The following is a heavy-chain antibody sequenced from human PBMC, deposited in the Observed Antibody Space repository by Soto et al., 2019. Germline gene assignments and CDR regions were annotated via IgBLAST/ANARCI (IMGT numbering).Heavy chain of an antibody. CDR2: IYYSGST. CDR3: ATNYCSGGSCYPEIEPLGY. CDR1: GGSISSGDYY. Sequence: QVQLQESGPGLVKPSQTLSLTCTVSGGSISSGDYYWSWIRQPPGKGLEWIGYIYYSGSTYYNPSLKRRVTISVDTSKNPFSLKLSSVTAADTAVYYCATNYCSGGSCYPEIEPLGYWGQGTLVTVSS. J-gene: IGHJ4*02. D-gene: IGHD2-15*01. V-gene: IGHV4-30-4*01.